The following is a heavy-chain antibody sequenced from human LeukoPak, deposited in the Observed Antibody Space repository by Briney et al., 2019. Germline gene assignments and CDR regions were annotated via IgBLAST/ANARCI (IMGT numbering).Heavy chain of an antibody. Sequence: SETLSLTCAVYGGSFSVYYWSWIRQPPGKGLEWIGEINHSGSTNYNPSLKSRVTISVDTSKNQFSLKLSSVTAADTAVYHCARLLARNTGYFVTLDIWGQGTMVTVSS. CDR1: GGSFSVYY. CDR2: INHSGST. J-gene: IGHJ3*02. D-gene: IGHD3-9*01. CDR3: ARLLARNTGYFVTLDI. V-gene: IGHV4-34*01.